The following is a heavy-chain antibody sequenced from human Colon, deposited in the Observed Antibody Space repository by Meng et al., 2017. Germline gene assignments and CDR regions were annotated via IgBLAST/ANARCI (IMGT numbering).Heavy chain of an antibody. CDR3: ARGGYTWVTQLY. CDR2: ISSDGTTI. V-gene: IGHV3-74*01. CDR1: GFIFSAYW. Sequence: ELEVVVCGGVLAQAVRSLRLSFAALGFIFSAYWMHWVRQVPGKRLVCVSRISSDGTTINYADSVKGRFNISRDNAKNTVYLQMNNLRGDDTAMYYCARGGYTWVTQLYCGQGTLVTVSS. J-gene: IGHJ4*02. D-gene: IGHD2-2*02.